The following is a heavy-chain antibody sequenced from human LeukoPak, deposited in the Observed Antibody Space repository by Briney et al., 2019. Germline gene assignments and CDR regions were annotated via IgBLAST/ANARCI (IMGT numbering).Heavy chain of an antibody. V-gene: IGHV4-34*01. CDR2: INHSGST. J-gene: IGHJ4*02. CDR1: GGSFSGYY. Sequence: SETLSLTCAVYGGSFSGYYWSWIRQPPGKGLEWIGEINHSGSTNYNPSLKSRVTISVDTSKNQFSLKLSSVTAADTAVYYCARGRRRFDYWGQGTLVTVSS. CDR3: ARGRRRFDY.